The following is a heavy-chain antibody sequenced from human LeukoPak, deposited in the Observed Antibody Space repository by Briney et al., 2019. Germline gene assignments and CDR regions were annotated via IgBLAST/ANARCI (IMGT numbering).Heavy chain of an antibody. CDR1: GGSISNYY. CDR2: KYARGSS. Sequence: PSETLSLTCTVSGGSISNYYWSWIRQPAGKGLEWIGRKYARGSSNYNPPVQSRVTMSVETSKNQFSLKLRSVTAADTAVYYCARGRYCSADICTGGDSFDIWGQGTMVSVSP. J-gene: IGHJ3*02. CDR3: ARGRYCSADICTGGDSFDI. V-gene: IGHV4-4*07. D-gene: IGHD2-15*01.